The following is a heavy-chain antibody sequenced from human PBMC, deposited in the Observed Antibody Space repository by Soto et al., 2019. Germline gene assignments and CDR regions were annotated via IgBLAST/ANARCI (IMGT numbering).Heavy chain of an antibody. Sequence: GGSLRLCCAASGFTFSSYGIHWVRQAPGKGLEWVAVIWYDGSNKYYADSVKGRFTISRDNSKNTLYLQMNSLRAEDTAVYYCARYIATAALDYWGQGTQVTVSS. D-gene: IGHD6-13*01. CDR1: GFTFSSYG. V-gene: IGHV3-33*01. CDR3: ARYIATAALDY. CDR2: IWYDGSNK. J-gene: IGHJ4*02.